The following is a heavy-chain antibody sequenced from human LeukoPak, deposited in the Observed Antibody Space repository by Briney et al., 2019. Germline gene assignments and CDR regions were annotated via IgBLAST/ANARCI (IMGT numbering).Heavy chain of an antibody. CDR2: SSAYNCNT. D-gene: IGHD5-18*01. CDR1: GYTFTSYG. Sequence: ASVKVSCKASGYTFTSYGISWVRQAPGQGLEWMGLSSAYNCNTNYAQKLQGRVTMTTDTSTSTAYMELRSLISDDTAVYYCARDPKYRYGPSLGYWGQGTLVTVSS. V-gene: IGHV1-18*01. J-gene: IGHJ4*02. CDR3: ARDPKYRYGPSLGY.